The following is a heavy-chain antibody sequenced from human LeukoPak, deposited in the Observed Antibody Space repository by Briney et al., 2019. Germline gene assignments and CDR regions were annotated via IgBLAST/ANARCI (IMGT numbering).Heavy chain of an antibody. Sequence: SQTLSLSCTVSGGSISSGSYYWSWIRQPAGKGLEWIGRIYTSGSTNYNPSLKSRVTISVDTSKNQLSLKLSSVTAADTAVYYCARVVTFRFDYWGQGTLVTVSS. J-gene: IGHJ4*02. V-gene: IGHV4-61*02. CDR3: ARVVTFRFDY. D-gene: IGHD4-23*01. CDR1: GGSISSGSYY. CDR2: IYTSGST.